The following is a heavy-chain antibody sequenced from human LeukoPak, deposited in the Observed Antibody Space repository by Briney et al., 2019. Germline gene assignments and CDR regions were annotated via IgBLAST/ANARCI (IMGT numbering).Heavy chain of an antibody. CDR2: IYYSGNT. V-gene: IGHV4-59*01. Sequence: SETLSLTCTVSGGSISGYYWSWIRQPPGKGLDWIGYIYYSGNTNYNSSLKSRVTISVDTSRNQFSLRLTSVTAADTAVYYCARTSLRDFTFDYWGQGTLVTVSS. D-gene: IGHD3-3*01. CDR3: ARTSLRDFTFDY. J-gene: IGHJ4*02. CDR1: GGSISGYY.